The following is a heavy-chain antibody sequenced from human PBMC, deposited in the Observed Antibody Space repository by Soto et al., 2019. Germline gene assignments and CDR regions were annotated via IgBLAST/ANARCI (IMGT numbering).Heavy chain of an antibody. J-gene: IGHJ6*02. D-gene: IGHD3-10*01. V-gene: IGHV3-30*18. CDR1: GFTFSSYG. Sequence: GGSLRLSCAASGFTFSSYGMHWVRQAPGKXLEWVAVISYDGSNKYYADSVKGRFTISRDNSKNTLYLQMNSLRAEDTAVYYCAKDPKLGGVIITPLTTSRTTWCYYGMDVWGQGTTVTVSS. CDR2: ISYDGSNK. CDR3: AKDPKLGGVIITPLTTSRTTWCYYGMDV.